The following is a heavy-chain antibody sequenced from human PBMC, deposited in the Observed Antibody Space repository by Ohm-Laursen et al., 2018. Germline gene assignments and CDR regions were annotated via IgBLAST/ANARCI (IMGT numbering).Heavy chain of an antibody. CDR1: GFTFSSYW. V-gene: IGHV3-7*01. CDR2: IKQDGGQQ. D-gene: IGHD5-18*01. Sequence: LRLSCAASGFTFSSYWMSWVRQAPGKGLEWVANIKQDGGQQYYVDSVKGRFTISRDNTKNSLYLQMNSLRAEDTAVYYCASAYSYSTPHYLDYWGQGTLVTVSS. CDR3: ASAYSYSTPHYLDY. J-gene: IGHJ4*02.